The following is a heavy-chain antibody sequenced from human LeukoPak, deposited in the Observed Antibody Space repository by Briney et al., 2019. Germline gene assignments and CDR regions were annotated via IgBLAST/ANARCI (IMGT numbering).Heavy chain of an antibody. J-gene: IGHJ3*02. Sequence: GASVKVSCKASGYTFTSYYMHWVRQAPGQGLEWMGIINPSGGSTSYAQKFQGRVTMTRDMSTSTVYMELSSLRSEDTAVYYCTGATSTFDIWGQGTMVTVSS. CDR3: TGATSTFDI. D-gene: IGHD2-2*01. CDR2: INPSGGST. V-gene: IGHV1-46*01. CDR1: GYTFTSYY.